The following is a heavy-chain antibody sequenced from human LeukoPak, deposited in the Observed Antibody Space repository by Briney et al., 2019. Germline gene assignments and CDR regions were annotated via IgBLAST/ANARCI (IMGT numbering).Heavy chain of an antibody. V-gene: IGHV3-11*01. Sequence: PGGFLRLSCAASGFIFSDDYMNWLRQAPGKGPEWVAFISSASSTIHYADSVKGRFTVSRDNARNTLYLQMNSLTVDDTAVYYCARELTRSGDSWGQGTLVTVSS. CDR3: ARELTRSGDS. CDR1: GFIFSDDY. CDR2: ISSASSTI. D-gene: IGHD1-14*01. J-gene: IGHJ4*02.